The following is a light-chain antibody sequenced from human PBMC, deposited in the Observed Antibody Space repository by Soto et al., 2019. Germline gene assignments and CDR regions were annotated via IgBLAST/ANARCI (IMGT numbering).Light chain of an antibody. CDR2: TNN. CDR1: SSNIGSNY. J-gene: IGLJ7*01. CDR3: AAWDDSLSGAV. V-gene: IGLV1-47*01. Sequence: SVLTQPPSASGTPGQRVTISCSGSSSNIGSNYVYWYQQLPGTAPKLLIYTNNQRPSGVPDRFSGSKSGTSASLAISGLRSEDEADYYCAAWDDSLSGAVFGGGTQLTVL.